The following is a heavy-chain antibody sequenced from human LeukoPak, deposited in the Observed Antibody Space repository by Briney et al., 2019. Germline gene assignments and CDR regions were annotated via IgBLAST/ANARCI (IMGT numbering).Heavy chain of an antibody. V-gene: IGHV4-34*01. CDR1: GGSFSGYY. J-gene: IGHJ4*02. CDR2: INHSGST. Sequence: SETLSLTCAVYGGSFSGYYWSWIRQPPGKGLEWIGEINHSGSTNCNPSLKSRVTISVDTSKNQFSLRLSSVTAADTAVYYCARAIAAPVFFDYWGQGTLVTVSS. CDR3: ARAIAAPVFFDY. D-gene: IGHD6-13*01.